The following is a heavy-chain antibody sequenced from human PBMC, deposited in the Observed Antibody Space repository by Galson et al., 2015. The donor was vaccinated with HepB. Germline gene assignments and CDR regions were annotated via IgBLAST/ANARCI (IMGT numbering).Heavy chain of an antibody. V-gene: IGHV1-18*01. Sequence: SVKVSCKASGYTFNDYGFTWVRQVPGQGLEWMGCIGGKNHNTWYAQKFQGRVTLTRDTSTNTAYMELRSLRFDDTAVYYCARDLGIGVAGSGHKWCQGTLVTVSS. CDR1: GYTFNDYG. D-gene: IGHD6-13*01. CDR2: IGGKNHNT. J-gene: IGHJ4*02. CDR3: ARDLGIGVAGSGHK.